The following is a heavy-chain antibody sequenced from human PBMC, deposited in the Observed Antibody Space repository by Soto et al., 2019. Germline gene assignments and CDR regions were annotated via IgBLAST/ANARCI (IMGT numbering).Heavy chain of an antibody. CDR2: IKSKTDGGTT. D-gene: IGHD3-3*01. V-gene: IGHV3-15*01. J-gene: IGHJ4*02. CDR3: TTADFTSYYDFWSGYHY. Sequence: EVQLVESGGGLVKPGGSLRLSCAASGFTFSNAWMSWVRQAPGKGLEWVGRIKSKTDGGTTDYAAPVKGRFTISRDDSKNTLYLQMNSLKTEDTAVYYCTTADFTSYYDFWSGYHYWGQGTLVTLSS. CDR1: GFTFSNAW.